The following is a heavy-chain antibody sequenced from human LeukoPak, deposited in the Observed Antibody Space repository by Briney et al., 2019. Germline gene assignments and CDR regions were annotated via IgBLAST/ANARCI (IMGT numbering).Heavy chain of an antibody. D-gene: IGHD3/OR15-3a*01. CDR3: ARRGTGTPFQLDY. CDR2: ISSSSSYI. V-gene: IGHV3-21*01. J-gene: IGHJ4*02. CDR1: GFTFSSYS. Sequence: GGSLTLSCAASGFTFSSYSMNWVRQAPGKGLEWVSSISSSSSYIYYADSVKGRFTISRDNAKNSLYLQMNSLRAEDTAVYYCARRGTGTPFQLDYWGQGTLVTVSS.